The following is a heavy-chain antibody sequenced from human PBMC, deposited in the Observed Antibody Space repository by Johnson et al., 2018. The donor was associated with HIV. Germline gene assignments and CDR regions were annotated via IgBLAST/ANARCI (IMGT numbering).Heavy chain of an antibody. J-gene: IGHJ3*02. CDR3: ARARLLWFRELWPHDAFDI. Sequence: QVQLVESGGGVVQPGRSLRLSCAASGFTFSSYAMHWVRQAPGKGLAWVAVISYDGSNKYYANSAEGRFTISRDNSGDTLPLQMNSLRVEDTALYYCARARLLWFRELWPHDAFDIWGQGTKVTVSS. V-gene: IGHV3-30*04. CDR2: ISYDGSNK. D-gene: IGHD3-10*01. CDR1: GFTFSSYA.